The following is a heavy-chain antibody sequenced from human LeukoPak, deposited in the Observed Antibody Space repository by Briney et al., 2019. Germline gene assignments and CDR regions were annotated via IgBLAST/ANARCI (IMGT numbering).Heavy chain of an antibody. Sequence: SETLSLTCTVSGGSISSYYWSWIRQPPVKGLEWIGYIYYSGSTNYNPSLKSRVTISVDTSKNQFSLKLSSVTAADTAVYYCARATYYYDSSGYLENWFDPWGQGTLVTVSS. D-gene: IGHD3-22*01. CDR2: IYYSGST. CDR1: GGSISSYY. CDR3: ARATYYYDSSGYLENWFDP. J-gene: IGHJ5*02. V-gene: IGHV4-59*01.